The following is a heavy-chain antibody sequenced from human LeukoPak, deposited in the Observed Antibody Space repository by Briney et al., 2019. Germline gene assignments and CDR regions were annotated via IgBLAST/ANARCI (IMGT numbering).Heavy chain of an antibody. D-gene: IGHD1-14*01. V-gene: IGHV3-23*01. Sequence: GGSLRLSCAASGFTFNNYAMYWVRQAPGRGLEWVSAIAGSGGSTYYADSVKGRFTISRDNAKNSLYLQMNSLRAEDTAVYYCARWGTYRDYYYYMDVWGKGTTVTVSS. CDR1: GFTFNNYA. J-gene: IGHJ6*03. CDR2: IAGSGGST. CDR3: ARWGTYRDYYYYMDV.